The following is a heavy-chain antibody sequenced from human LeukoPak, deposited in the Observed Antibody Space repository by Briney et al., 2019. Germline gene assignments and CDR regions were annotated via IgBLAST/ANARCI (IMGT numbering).Heavy chain of an antibody. J-gene: IGHJ5*02. V-gene: IGHV3-21*01. CDR3: ARDLSAAGTVSWFDP. Sequence: GGSLRLSCAASGFTFSSYSMNWVRQAPGKGLEWVSSISSSSSYIYYADSVKGRFTISRDNAKNSLYLQMNSLKAEDTAVYYCARDLSAAGTVSWFDPWGQGSLVTDCS. D-gene: IGHD6-13*01. CDR2: ISSSSSYI. CDR1: GFTFSSYS.